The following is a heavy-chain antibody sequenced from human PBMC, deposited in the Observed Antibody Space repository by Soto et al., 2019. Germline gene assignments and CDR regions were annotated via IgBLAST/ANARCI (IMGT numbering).Heavy chain of an antibody. Sequence: GGSLRLSCAASGLTLSSWAMRWVRQAPGKGLEWVSTISGGGGNTYYADSVKGRFTISRDNSKNTLYLQMNSLRADDTAVYYCAKDPLAARPPYYYYYGIDFWGQGTTVTVSS. J-gene: IGHJ6*02. CDR2: ISGGGGNT. V-gene: IGHV3-23*01. D-gene: IGHD6-6*01. CDR1: GLTLSSWA. CDR3: AKDPLAARPPYYYYYGIDF.